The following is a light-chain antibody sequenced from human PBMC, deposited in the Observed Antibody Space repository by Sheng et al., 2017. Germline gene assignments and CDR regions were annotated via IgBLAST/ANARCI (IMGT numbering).Light chain of an antibody. CDR1: QGISNH. CDR2: AAS. Sequence: DIQMTQSPSSLSASVGDRVTITCRASQGISNHLAWYQQKPGKVPKLLIYAASTLKSGVPSRFSGSGSGTDFTLTISSLQPEDVATYYCQKYNRAPYSFGQGTKLEIK. CDR3: QKYNRAPYS. J-gene: IGKJ2*03. V-gene: IGKV1-27*01.